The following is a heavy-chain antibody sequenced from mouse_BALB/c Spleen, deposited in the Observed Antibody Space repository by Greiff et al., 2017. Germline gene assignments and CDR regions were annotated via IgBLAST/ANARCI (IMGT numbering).Heavy chain of an antibody. CDR1: GFTFSSYA. CDR2: ISSGGST. Sequence: EVNLVESGGGLVKPGGSLKLSCAASGFTFSSYAMSWVRQTPEKRLEWVASISSGGSTYYPDSVKGRFTISRDNARNILYLQMSSLRSEDTAMYYCARGRGYDYDGYYAMDYWGQGTSVTVSS. V-gene: IGHV5-6-5*01. J-gene: IGHJ4*01. CDR3: ARGRGYDYDGYYAMDY. D-gene: IGHD2-4*01.